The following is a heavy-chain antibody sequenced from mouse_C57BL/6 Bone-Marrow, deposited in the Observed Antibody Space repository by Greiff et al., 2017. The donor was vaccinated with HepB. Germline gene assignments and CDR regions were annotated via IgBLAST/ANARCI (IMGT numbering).Heavy chain of an antibody. V-gene: IGHV1-15*01. CDR2: IDPETGGT. D-gene: IGHD1-1*01. Sequence: QVQLKQSGAELVRPGASVKLSCKASGYTFTDYEMHWVKQTPVHGLEWIGAIDPETGGTAYNQKFKGKAILTADKSSSTAYMELRSLTSEDSAVYYCTKDGRSLDWIAYWGQGTMVTVSA. CDR3: TKDGRSLDWIAY. J-gene: IGHJ3*01. CDR1: GYTFTDYE.